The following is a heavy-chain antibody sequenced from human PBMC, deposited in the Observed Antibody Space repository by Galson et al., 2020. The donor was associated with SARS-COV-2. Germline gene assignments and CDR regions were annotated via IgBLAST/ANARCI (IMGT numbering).Heavy chain of an antibody. CDR3: AREPIPYYGSGRFSPGFDY. V-gene: IGHV4-34*01. J-gene: IGHJ4*02. CDR1: GGSFRNNN. CDR2: ISHSGTT. D-gene: IGHD3-10*01. Sequence: SETPSLTCAVPGGSFRNNNWSWLRPPPGQGLEWIGDISHSGTTNYNPSLDGRVTISIDTSNNQFTLRLTSMTAADTAVYYCAREPIPYYGSGRFSPGFDYWGQGSLVTVSS.